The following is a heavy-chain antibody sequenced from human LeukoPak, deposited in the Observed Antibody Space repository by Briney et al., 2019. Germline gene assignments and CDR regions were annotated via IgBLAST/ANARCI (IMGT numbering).Heavy chain of an antibody. J-gene: IGHJ4*02. D-gene: IGHD3-9*01. CDR2: FDPEDGET. Sequence: ASVKVSCKGSGNTLTELSMHWVRQAPGKGLEWRGGFDPEDGETIYAQKFQGRVTMTEDTSTDTAYIELSSLRSEDPAVYYCATVGGLDILTGYPRDYWGKGTLVTVSS. CDR3: ATVGGLDILTGYPRDY. CDR1: GNTLTELS. V-gene: IGHV1-24*01.